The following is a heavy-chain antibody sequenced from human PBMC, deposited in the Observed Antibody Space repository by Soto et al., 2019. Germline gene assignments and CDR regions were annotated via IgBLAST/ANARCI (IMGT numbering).Heavy chain of an antibody. V-gene: IGHV1-69*13. D-gene: IGHD6-19*01. CDR1: GGTFSSYA. CDR3: ARVPAVAGTYYYYYYGMDV. Sequence: GASMKVSCKASGGTFSSYAISWVRQAPGQGLEWMGGIIPIFGTANYAQKFQGRVTITADESTSTAYMELSSLRSEDTAVYYCARVPAVAGTYYYYYYGMDVWGQGTTVTVS. CDR2: IIPIFGTA. J-gene: IGHJ6*02.